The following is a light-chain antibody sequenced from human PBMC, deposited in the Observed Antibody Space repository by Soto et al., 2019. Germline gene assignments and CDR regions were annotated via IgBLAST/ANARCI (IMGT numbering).Light chain of an antibody. J-gene: IGKJ1*01. CDR3: QVYGSSPPWA. V-gene: IGKV3-20*01. Sequence: EIVLTQSPGTLSLSPGERATLSCRASQSISNGNLAWYQQKPGQAPGLLIYATSSRATGIPDRFTGGGSGIDFTLTIYRLEPEDFAVYFCQVYGSSPPWAFGQGTRVEI. CDR2: ATS. CDR1: QSISNGN.